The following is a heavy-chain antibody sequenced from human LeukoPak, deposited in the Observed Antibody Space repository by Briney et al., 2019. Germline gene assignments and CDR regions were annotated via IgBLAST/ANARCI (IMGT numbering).Heavy chain of an antibody. D-gene: IGHD3-10*01. CDR3: ATAALPYYYGSGRGGDFDY. CDR1: GYTFTGYY. V-gene: IGHV1-2*02. J-gene: IGHJ4*02. CDR2: INPNSGGT. Sequence: ASVKVSCKASGYTFTGYYMHWVRQAPGQGLEWMGWINPNSGGTNYAQKFQGRVTMTRDTSISTAYMELSRLRSEDTAVYYCATAALPYYYGSGRGGDFDYWGQGTLVTVSS.